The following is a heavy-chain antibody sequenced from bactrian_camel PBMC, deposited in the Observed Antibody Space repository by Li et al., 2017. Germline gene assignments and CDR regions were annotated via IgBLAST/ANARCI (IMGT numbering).Heavy chain of an antibody. CDR1: GDTIGRYC. V-gene: IGHV3S55*01. Sequence: HVQLVESGGGSVQVGGSLTLSCVASGDTIGRYCMGWFRQIPDREREGVAGIESDGSTTYADSVKGRFTISQDNAKTTMYLLMNDLKPEDTAVYYCAADTPLLMGYLRSQCLNYAMDYWGEGTQVTVS. D-gene: IGHD3*01. J-gene: IGHJ7*01. CDR2: IESDGST.